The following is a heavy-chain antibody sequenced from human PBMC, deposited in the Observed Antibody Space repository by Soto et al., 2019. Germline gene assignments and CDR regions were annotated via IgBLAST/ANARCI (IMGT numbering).Heavy chain of an antibody. D-gene: IGHD2-8*01. V-gene: IGHV3-11*01. CDR1: GFSFSDYF. Sequence: QAQLVESGGGLVEPGGSLRLSCAISGFSFSDYFMSWIRQAPGKGLEWISEISSSGGATYYSDSLKGRFTISRDNTKDILYLEMNSLRPDGTAVYYCARTRFHYGVYWGQGAPVTVS. J-gene: IGHJ4*02. CDR3: ARTRFHYGVY. CDR2: ISSSGGAT.